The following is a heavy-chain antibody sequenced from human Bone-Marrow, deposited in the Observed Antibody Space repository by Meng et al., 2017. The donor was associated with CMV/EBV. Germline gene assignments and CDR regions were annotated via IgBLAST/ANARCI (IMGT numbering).Heavy chain of an antibody. CDR2: ISWNSGSI. CDR1: GFTFDDYA. D-gene: IGHD2-2*02. Sequence: SLKISCAASGFTFDDYAMHWVRQAPGRGLEWVSGISWNSGSIGYGESVKGRFTMSRDNAKNSLYLQMNSLRTEDTALYYCARGGEYQLLYKPPGFDYWGEGTLVTVSS. V-gene: IGHV3-9*01. J-gene: IGHJ4*02. CDR3: ARGGEYQLLYKPPGFDY.